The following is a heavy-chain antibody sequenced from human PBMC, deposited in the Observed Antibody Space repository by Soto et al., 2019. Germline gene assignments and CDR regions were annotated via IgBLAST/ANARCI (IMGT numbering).Heavy chain of an antibody. CDR1: GFTFSNYD. D-gene: IGHD4-17*01. CDR2: ITTAGDT. Sequence: EVQLVESGGGLVQPGGSLRLSCAASGFTFSNYDMHWVRQVTGKGLEWVSGITTAGDTYYPGSVKGRLTISREKAKNSLYLQMNSLSAWYTAVYYCAREFYGGSYGMDVWGQGTTVTVSS. V-gene: IGHV3-13*01. J-gene: IGHJ6*02. CDR3: AREFYGGSYGMDV.